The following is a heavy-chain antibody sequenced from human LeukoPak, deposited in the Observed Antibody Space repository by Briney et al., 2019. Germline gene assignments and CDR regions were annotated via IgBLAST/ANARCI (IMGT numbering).Heavy chain of an antibody. CDR1: GGSFSGYY. V-gene: IGHV4-34*01. CDR2: INHSGST. Sequence: SETLSLTCAVYGGSFSGYYWSWIRQPPGKGLEWIGEINHSGSTNYNPSPKSRVTISVDTSKDQFSLKLSSVTAADTAVYYCARSAARRFFAYWGQGTLVTVSS. CDR3: ARSAARRFFAY. D-gene: IGHD6-6*01. J-gene: IGHJ4*02.